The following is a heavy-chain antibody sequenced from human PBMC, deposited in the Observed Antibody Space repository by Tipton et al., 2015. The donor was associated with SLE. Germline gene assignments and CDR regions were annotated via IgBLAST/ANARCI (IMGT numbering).Heavy chain of an antibody. CDR2: INHGGST. J-gene: IGHJ4*02. D-gene: IGHD3-22*01. CDR1: GGSFRGYY. Sequence: TLSLTCAVYGGSFRGYYWSWIRQPPGKGLEWIGEINHGGSTNYNTSLKSRVTISVDTSKNQISLKLSSVTAADAAVYYCARGPPFGYHSSGYYYNYWGQGTLVTVSS. V-gene: IGHV4-34*01. CDR3: ARGPPFGYHSSGYYYNY.